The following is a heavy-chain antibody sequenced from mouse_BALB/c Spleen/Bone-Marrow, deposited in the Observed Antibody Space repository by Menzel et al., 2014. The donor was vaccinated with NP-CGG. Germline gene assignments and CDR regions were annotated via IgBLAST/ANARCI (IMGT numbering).Heavy chain of an antibody. Sequence: EVQLVESGGDLVKPGGSLKLSCAASGFTFSSYGMSWVRQTPDKRLEWVATISSGGSYTYYPDSVKGRFTISRDNAKNTLYLQMSSLKSEDTAMYYCARHRDAMDYSGQGTSVTVSS. CDR1: GFTFSSYG. D-gene: IGHD3-3*01. J-gene: IGHJ4*01. V-gene: IGHV5-6*01. CDR3: ARHRDAMDY. CDR2: ISSGGSYT.